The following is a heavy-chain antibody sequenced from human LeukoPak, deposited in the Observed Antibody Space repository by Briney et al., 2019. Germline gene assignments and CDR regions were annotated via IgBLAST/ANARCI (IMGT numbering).Heavy chain of an antibody. D-gene: IGHD3-9*01. CDR2: INSGGDYK. Sequence: GGSLRLSCAAYGFTFNTFNMNWFRQAPGKGLEWVSSINSGGDYKYYADSVKGRFTTSRDNAKNSLSLQLNSLRVEDTAIYYCARGHYDVLASSYKWTPDYWGQGTLVTVSS. V-gene: IGHV3-21*01. CDR1: GFTFNTFN. CDR3: ARGHYDVLASSYKWTPDY. J-gene: IGHJ4*02.